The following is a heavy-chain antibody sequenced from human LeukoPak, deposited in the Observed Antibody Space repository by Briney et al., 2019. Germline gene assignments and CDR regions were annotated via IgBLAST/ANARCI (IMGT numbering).Heavy chain of an antibody. V-gene: IGHV4-4*07. CDR2: IHTTGST. J-gene: IGHJ4*02. Sequence: PSETLSLTCTVSGGSISSYYWSWIRQPAGKGLEWIGRIHTTGSTNYNPSLKSRVSMSVDTSKSQFSLKLSSVTAADTAVYYCARQYYYDTSGYSLAHWGQGTLVTVSS. CDR3: ARQYYYDTSGYSLAH. D-gene: IGHD3-22*01. CDR1: GGSISSYY.